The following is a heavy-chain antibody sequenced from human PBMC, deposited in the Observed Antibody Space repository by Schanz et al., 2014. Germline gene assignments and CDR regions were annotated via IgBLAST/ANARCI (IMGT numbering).Heavy chain of an antibody. Sequence: QVQLVQSGAEVKAPGASVMISCKTSGYTFTTYFIHWVRQAPGQGLEWMGLLNPSDSRTYFAQNFLGRVTVTSDTSTGTVYMELSRLRSDDTAVYYCAREGTVIRGLSGWFDPWGQGTLVTVSS. V-gene: IGHV1-46*01. CDR2: LNPSDSRT. CDR3: AREGTVIRGLSGWFDP. J-gene: IGHJ5*02. CDR1: GYTFTTYF. D-gene: IGHD3-10*01.